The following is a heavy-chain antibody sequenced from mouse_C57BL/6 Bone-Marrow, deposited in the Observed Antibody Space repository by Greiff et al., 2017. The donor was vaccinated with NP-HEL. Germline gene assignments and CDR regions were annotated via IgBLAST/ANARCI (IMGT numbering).Heavy chain of an antibody. Sequence: VQLQQPGAELVRPGTSVQLSCKASGYTFTSYWMHWVKQRPGQGLAWIGVIDPSDSYTNSNQKFKGKATLTVDTSSSAAYMQLSSLTSQDSAVYYCALSSYYASADWYCGVRGTGTTVTATS. CDR2: IDPSDSYT. D-gene: IGHD1-1*01. CDR1: GYTFTSYW. CDR3: ALSSYYASADWYCGV. V-gene: IGHV1-59*01. J-gene: IGHJ1*03.